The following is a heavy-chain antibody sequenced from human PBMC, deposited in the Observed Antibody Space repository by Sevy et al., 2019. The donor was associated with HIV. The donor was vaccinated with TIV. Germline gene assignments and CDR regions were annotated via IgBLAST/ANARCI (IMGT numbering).Heavy chain of an antibody. CDR1: GFTFSSYA. D-gene: IGHD2-21*01. V-gene: IGHV3-23*01. CDR2: ISGSGGST. J-gene: IGHJ3*02. Sequence: GESLKISCAASGFTFSSYAMSWVRQAPGKGLEWVSAISGSGGSTYYADSVNGRFTISRDNSKNTLYLQMNSLRAEDTAVYYCAKDVIAMGLHAFDIWGQGTMVTVS. CDR3: AKDVIAMGLHAFDI.